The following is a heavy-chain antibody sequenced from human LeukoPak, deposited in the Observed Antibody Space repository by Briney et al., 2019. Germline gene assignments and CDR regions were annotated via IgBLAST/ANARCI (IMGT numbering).Heavy chain of an antibody. V-gene: IGHV4-39*07. CDR1: GGSISTSSYY. J-gene: IGHJ4*02. Sequence: SETLSLTCTVSGGSISTSSYYWGWVRQPPGKGLEWIGNIFYSGSTYYSPSLKSRVTISLDTSRNQFSLKLSSVTAADTAVYYCARASHKYYGSGSYYNRYYFDYWGQGTLVTVSS. CDR3: ARASHKYYGSGSYYNRYYFDY. D-gene: IGHD3-10*01. CDR2: IFYSGST.